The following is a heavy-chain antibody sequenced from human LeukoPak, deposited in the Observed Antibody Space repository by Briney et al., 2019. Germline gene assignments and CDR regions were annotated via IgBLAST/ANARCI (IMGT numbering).Heavy chain of an antibody. CDR3: ARGGYYFDY. CDR2: IRYDGIKK. CDR1: GFIFSSYG. Sequence: PGGSLRLSCAASGFIFSSYGMHWVRQAPGKGLEWVAFIRYDGIKKYYADSVKGRFTISRDNSKNTLYLQMNSLRAEDTAVYYCARGGYYFDYWGQGTLVTVSS. J-gene: IGHJ4*02. V-gene: IGHV3-30*02.